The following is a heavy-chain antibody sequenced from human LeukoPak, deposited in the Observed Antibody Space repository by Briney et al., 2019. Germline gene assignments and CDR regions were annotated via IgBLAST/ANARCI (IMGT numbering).Heavy chain of an antibody. V-gene: IGHV4-39*01. CDR3: ARRDLNPRPRGFDY. CDR2: IYYSGST. D-gene: IGHD6-6*01. J-gene: IGHJ4*02. CDR1: GGSISSRSYY. Sequence: SETLSLTCTVSGGSISSRSYYWGWIRQPPGKGLEWIGSIYYSGSTYYNPSLKSRVTISIDTSKNQFSLKLNSVTAADTAVYYCARRDLNPRPRGFDYWGQGTLVTVSS.